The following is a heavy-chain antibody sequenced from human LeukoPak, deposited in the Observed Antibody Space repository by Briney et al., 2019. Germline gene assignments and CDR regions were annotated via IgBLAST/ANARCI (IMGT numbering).Heavy chain of an antibody. D-gene: IGHD6-19*01. CDR3: ARDRTSSGRNYYYYYGMDV. CDR1: GFTFDDYA. Sequence: GGSLRLSCEASGFTFDDYAMHWVRQAPGKGLEWVSGISWNGGSIGYADSVKGRFTISRDNAKKSLYLQMNSLRAEDTAVYYCARDRTSSGRNYYYYYGMDVWGQGTTVTVSS. V-gene: IGHV3-9*01. CDR2: ISWNGGSI. J-gene: IGHJ6*02.